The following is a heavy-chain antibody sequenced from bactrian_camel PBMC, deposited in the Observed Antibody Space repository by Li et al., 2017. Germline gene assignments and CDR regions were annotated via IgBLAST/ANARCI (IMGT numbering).Heavy chain of an antibody. CDR1: GFTFSSYY. Sequence: VQLVESGGGLVQPGGSLRLSCAASGFTFSSYYMNWVRQTPGNGLEWISSITGGGDGSTFYADSVKGRFTISRDDTRSTLYLQMNSLKIEDSGFYYCTTWGMGWSFGYWGQGTQVTVS. J-gene: IGHJ6*01. D-gene: IGHD1*01. V-gene: IGHV3S40*01. CDR3: TTWGMGWSFGY. CDR2: ITGGGDGST.